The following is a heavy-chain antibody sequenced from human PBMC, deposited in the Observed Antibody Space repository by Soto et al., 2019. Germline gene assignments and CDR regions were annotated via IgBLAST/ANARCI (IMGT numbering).Heavy chain of an antibody. CDR3: ARDSSTWLSWYFDL. Sequence: QVQLVESGGGVVQPGRSLRLSCAASGFTFSYYAMHWVRQAPGKALEWVAVMSYDGSSKYYPESVKGRFTTSRDNSKNTLFLQTHRLRDEYTAVYYCARDSSTWLSWYFDLWGRGTVVIVSS. J-gene: IGHJ2*01. CDR1: GFTFSYYA. V-gene: IGHV3-30-3*01. D-gene: IGHD3-22*01. CDR2: MSYDGSSK.